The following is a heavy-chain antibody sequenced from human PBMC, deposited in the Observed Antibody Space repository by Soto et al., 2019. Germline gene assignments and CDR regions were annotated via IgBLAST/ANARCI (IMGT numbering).Heavy chain of an antibody. V-gene: IGHV3-23*01. CDR2: ISGSGGST. D-gene: IGHD3-22*01. CDR1: GFTFSTYA. Sequence: GGSLRLSCAASGFTFSTYAMNWVRQAPGKGLEWVSAISGSGGSTYYADSVKGRFTISRDNSKNTLYLQMNSLRAEDTAVYYCAATDSSGTDYYYGMDVWGQGTTVTVSS. CDR3: AATDSSGTDYYYGMDV. J-gene: IGHJ6*02.